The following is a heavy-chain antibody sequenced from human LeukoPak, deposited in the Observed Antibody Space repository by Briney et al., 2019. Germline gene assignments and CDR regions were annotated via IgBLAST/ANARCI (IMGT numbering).Heavy chain of an antibody. V-gene: IGHV3-23*01. CDR1: GFTFSSFV. CDR2: ISGSGVTT. D-gene: IGHD2-15*01. Sequence: PGGSLRLSCAASGFTFSSFVMSWVRQAPGKGLEWVSAISGSGVTTYYADSVKGRFTIARGNSKNTLYLQMDGLRAEDTALYYCTRGRLPVDYWGQGTLVTVSS. CDR3: TRGRLPVDY. J-gene: IGHJ4*02.